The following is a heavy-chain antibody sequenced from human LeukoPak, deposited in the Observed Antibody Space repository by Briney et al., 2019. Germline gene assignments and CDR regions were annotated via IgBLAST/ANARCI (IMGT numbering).Heavy chain of an antibody. Sequence: PRGSLRLSCAASGFTFSSYSMNWVRQAPGKGLEWVSSISSSSSYIYYADSVKGRFTISRDNAKNSLYLQMNSLRAEDTAVYYCARAGGWYLYYFDYWGQGTLVTVSS. V-gene: IGHV3-21*01. J-gene: IGHJ4*02. CDR1: GFTFSSYS. CDR2: ISSSSSYI. D-gene: IGHD6-19*01. CDR3: ARAGGWYLYYFDY.